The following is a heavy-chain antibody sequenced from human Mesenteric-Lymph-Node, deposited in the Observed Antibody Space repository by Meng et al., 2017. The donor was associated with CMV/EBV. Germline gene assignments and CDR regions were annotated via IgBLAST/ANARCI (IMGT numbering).Heavy chain of an antibody. CDR3: KTTPAADLDY. CDR1: GFPFSDAW. D-gene: IGHD2-2*01. CDR2: IKSKAVGGTT. V-gene: IGHV3-15*01. J-gene: IGHJ4*02. Sequence: GGPLRLSCVASGFPFSDAWMSWVRQAPGKGLEWVGRIKSKAVGGTTDYAAPVKGRFTISRDDAKNTLYLQMNSLKTEDTAVYFCKTTPAADLDYWGQGTLVTVSS.